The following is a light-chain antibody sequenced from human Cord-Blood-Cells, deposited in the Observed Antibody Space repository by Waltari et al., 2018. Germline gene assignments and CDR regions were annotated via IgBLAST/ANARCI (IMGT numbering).Light chain of an antibody. Sequence: DIVMTQSPDSLAVSLGERATINCKSSQSVFYSSNNKNYLAWYQQKPGQPPKLLICWASIRESGVPDRFSGSGSGTDFTLTISSLQAEDVAVYYCQQYYSTPYTFGQGTKLEIK. J-gene: IGKJ2*01. CDR2: WAS. V-gene: IGKV4-1*01. CDR3: QQYYSTPYT. CDR1: QSVFYSSNNKNY.